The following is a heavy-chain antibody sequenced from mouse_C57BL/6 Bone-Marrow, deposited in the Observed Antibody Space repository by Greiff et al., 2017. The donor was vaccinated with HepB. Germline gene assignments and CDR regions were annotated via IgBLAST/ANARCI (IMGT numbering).Heavy chain of an antibody. D-gene: IGHD3-2*02. Sequence: QVQLKESGLGLVAPSQSLSITCTVPGLSLTCLGVPWVRQPPGKGLEWLVVIWSDGSTNYNSALKSRLSISKDNSKSQVCLKMNSHQTDDTAMYYCARGAAQATHYAMEYWGQGTTVTVSS. CDR2: IWSDGST. V-gene: IGHV2-6*03. CDR3: ARGAAQATHYAMEY. CDR1: GLSLTCLG. J-gene: IGHJ4*01.